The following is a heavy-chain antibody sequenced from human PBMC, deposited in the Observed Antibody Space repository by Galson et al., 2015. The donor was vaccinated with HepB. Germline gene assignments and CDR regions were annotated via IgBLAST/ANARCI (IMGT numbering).Heavy chain of an antibody. J-gene: IGHJ6*02. CDR3: ARHPGAASSSWIKGTRYYYYGMDV. CDR2: IDPSDSYT. V-gene: IGHV5-10-1*01. Sequence: QSGAEVKKPGESLRISCKGSGYSFTSYWISWVRQMPGKGLEWMGRIDPSDSYTNYSPSFQGHVTISADKSISTAYLQWSSLKASDTAMYYCARHPGAASSSWIKGTRYYYYGMDVWGQGTTVTVSS. D-gene: IGHD6-13*01. CDR1: GYSFTSYW.